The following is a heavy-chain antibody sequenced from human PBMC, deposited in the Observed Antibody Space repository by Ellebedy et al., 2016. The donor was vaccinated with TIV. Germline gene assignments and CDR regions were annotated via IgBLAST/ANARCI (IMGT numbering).Heavy chain of an antibody. Sequence: GGSLRLXCAASGFKFDDYAMHWVRQAPGKGLEWVSGINWNSGRIDYADSVKGRFTISRDNAKNSLYLQMNSLRPEGTALYFCAKDIRYCGGDCYEVDYFYGMHVWGQGTTVIVSS. J-gene: IGHJ6*02. V-gene: IGHV3-9*01. CDR1: GFKFDDYA. CDR3: AKDIRYCGGDCYEVDYFYGMHV. D-gene: IGHD2-21*02. CDR2: INWNSGRI.